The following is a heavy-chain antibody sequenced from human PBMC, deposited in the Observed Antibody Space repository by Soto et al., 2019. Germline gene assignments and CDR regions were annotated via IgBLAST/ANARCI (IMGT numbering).Heavy chain of an antibody. Sequence: EVQLVESGGGLVQPGGSLRLSCAASGFPFSTYSMSWVRQAPGKGLEWVSYISSISNTIYYADSVKGRFTISRDNAKNSLYLHMNSLSAEDTAVYYCARDRGCSGGICYRDLGYWGQGTLVTVSS. D-gene: IGHD2-15*01. CDR1: GFPFSTYS. V-gene: IGHV3-48*01. CDR2: ISSISNTI. J-gene: IGHJ4*02. CDR3: ARDRGCSGGICYRDLGY.